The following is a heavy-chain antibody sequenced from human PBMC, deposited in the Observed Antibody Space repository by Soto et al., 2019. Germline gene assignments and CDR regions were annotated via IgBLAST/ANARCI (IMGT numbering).Heavy chain of an antibody. D-gene: IGHD5-12*01. J-gene: IGHJ3*02. Sequence: ASVKVSCKASGYTFTGYYMHWVRQAPGQGLEWMGIINPSGGSTSYAQKFQGRVTMTRDTSTSTVYMELSSLRSEDTAVYYCARVDIVAYDAFDIWGQGTMVTVSS. CDR3: ARVDIVAYDAFDI. CDR1: GYTFTGYY. CDR2: INPSGGST. V-gene: IGHV1-46*03.